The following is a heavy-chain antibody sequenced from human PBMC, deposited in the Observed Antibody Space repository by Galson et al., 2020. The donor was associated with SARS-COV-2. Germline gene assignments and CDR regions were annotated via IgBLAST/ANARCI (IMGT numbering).Heavy chain of an antibody. J-gene: IGHJ2*01. CDR2: IYYSGTT. CDR3: AIRGGTVTTQHCDL. D-gene: IGHD4-17*01. V-gene: IGHV4-39*01. CDR1: GGTITTSTFF. Sequence: SGSLSLSCTVSGGTITTSTFFWVCLRPPPGQGLESIGSIYYSGTTYYNPSLSSLVTISIDTSRNHFSLKLNSVTAADAAVYYCAIRGGTVTTQHCDLWGRGTLVTVSS.